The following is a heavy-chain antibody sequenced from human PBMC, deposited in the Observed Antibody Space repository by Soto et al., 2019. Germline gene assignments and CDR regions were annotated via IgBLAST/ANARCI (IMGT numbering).Heavy chain of an antibody. CDR3: ARPPDGILRRRRYAGCFDT. J-gene: IGHJ5*02. CDR2: INHSGST. D-gene: IGHD3-9*01. V-gene: IGHV4-34*01. Sequence: SETLSLTCAVYGGSFSGYYWSWIRQPPGKGLEWIGEINHSGSTNYNPSPKSRVTISVDTSKNQFSLKLSSVTAADTAVYYCARPPDGILRRRRYAGCFDTWGPGTLVTVSS. CDR1: GGSFSGYY.